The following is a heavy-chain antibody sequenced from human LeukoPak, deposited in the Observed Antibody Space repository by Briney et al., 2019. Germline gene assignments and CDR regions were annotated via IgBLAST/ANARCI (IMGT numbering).Heavy chain of an antibody. CDR1: GFTFSSYA. D-gene: IGHD4-17*01. CDR3: ARGMTTVTTETDAFDI. Sequence: PGGSLRLSCAASGFTFSSYAMRWVRQAPGKGLEWVAVISYDGSNKYYADSVKGRFTISRDNSKNTLYLQMNSLRAEDTAVYYCARGMTTVTTETDAFDIWGQGTMVTVSS. J-gene: IGHJ3*02. V-gene: IGHV3-30*04. CDR2: ISYDGSNK.